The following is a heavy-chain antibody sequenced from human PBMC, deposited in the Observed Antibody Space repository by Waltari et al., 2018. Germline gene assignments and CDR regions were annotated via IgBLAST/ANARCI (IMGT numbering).Heavy chain of an antibody. Sequence: EVQLVESGGGLVKPGRSLRLSCAASGFTFIHACMNWVRQAPGKGLGWVGRIKSETDAATTDYAAPVKGRFTISRDASKNTLYPHMDSLKSDDTAVYFCTTMGGSAGQQLMVNWGQGTLVSVSS. CDR3: TTMGGSAGQQLMVN. CDR2: IKSETDAATT. CDR1: GFTFIHAC. J-gene: IGHJ4*02. V-gene: IGHV3-15*07. D-gene: IGHD6-13*01.